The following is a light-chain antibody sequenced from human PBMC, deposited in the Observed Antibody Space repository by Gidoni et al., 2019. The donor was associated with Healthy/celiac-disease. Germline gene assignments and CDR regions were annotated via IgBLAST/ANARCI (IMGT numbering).Light chain of an antibody. Sequence: DIVMPQSPLPLPVTPGEPASISCRSSQSLLHSNGYNYLDWYLQKPGQSPQLLIYLGSNRASGVPDRFSGSGSGTDFTLKISRVEAEDVGVYYCMQALQTPYTFGQGTKLEIK. CDR1: QSLLHSNGYNY. CDR3: MQALQTPYT. V-gene: IGKV2-28*01. CDR2: LGS. J-gene: IGKJ2*01.